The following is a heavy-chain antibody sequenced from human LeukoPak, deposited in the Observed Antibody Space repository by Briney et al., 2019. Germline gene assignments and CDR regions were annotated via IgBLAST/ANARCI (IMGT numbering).Heavy chain of an antibody. J-gene: IGHJ6*03. CDR1: GGSISSGDYY. Sequence: SETLSLTCTVSGGSISSGDYYWSWIRQPPGKGLGWIGYIYYSGSTYYNPSLKSRVTISVDTSKNQFSLKLSSVTAADTAVYYCARGDFWSGGYYYYYMDVWGKGTTVTVSS. D-gene: IGHD3-3*01. V-gene: IGHV4-30-4*08. CDR2: IYYSGST. CDR3: ARGDFWSGGYYYYYMDV.